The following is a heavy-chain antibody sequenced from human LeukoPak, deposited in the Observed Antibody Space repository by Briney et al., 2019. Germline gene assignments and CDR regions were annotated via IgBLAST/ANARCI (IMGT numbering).Heavy chain of an antibody. Sequence: GRSLRLSCVASGFMFDDYAIHWVRQAPGKGLEWVSGVGWHGGSIGYADSVKGRFTVSRDNAKRSLYLQMNSLRAEDTALYYCTKDKSDRSSYGDAFDIWGQGTVVTVSS. CDR1: GFMFDDYA. CDR3: TKDKSDRSSYGDAFDI. V-gene: IGHV3-9*01. J-gene: IGHJ3*02. CDR2: VGWHGGSI. D-gene: IGHD6-6*01.